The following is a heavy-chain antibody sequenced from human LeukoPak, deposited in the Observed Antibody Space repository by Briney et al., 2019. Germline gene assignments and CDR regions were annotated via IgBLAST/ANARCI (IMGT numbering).Heavy chain of an antibody. CDR3: ARELGVVVIGDAFDI. V-gene: IGHV3-74*01. CDR1: GFTVSSNY. CDR2: INTDGSST. J-gene: IGHJ3*02. D-gene: IGHD3-22*01. Sequence: GGSLRLSCAASGFTVSSNYMSWVRQAPGKGLVWVSRINTDGSSTSYADSVKGRFTISRDNAKNTLSLQMNSLSAEDTAVYHCARELGVVVIGDAFDIWGQGTMVTVSS.